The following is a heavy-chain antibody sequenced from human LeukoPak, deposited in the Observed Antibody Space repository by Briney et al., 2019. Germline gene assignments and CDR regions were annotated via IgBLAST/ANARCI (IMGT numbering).Heavy chain of an antibody. CDR1: GGSISSSSYY. V-gene: IGHV4-39*01. CDR3: ARRGYDILTGYYGEYYFDY. D-gene: IGHD3-9*01. J-gene: IGHJ4*02. Sequence: SETLSLTCTVSGGSISSSSYYWGWIRQPPGKGLEWIGSIYYSGSTYYNPSLKSRVIISVDTSKNQFSLKLSSVTAADTAVYYCARRGYDILTGYYGEYYFDYWGQGTLVTVSS. CDR2: IYYSGST.